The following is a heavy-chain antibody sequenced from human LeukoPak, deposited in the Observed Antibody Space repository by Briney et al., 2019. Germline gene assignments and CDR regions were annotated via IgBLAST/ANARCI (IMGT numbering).Heavy chain of an antibody. Sequence: GGSLRLSCAASGFTFSSYGMHWVRQAPGKGLEWVAFIRYDGSNKYYADSVKGRFTISRDNSKNTLYLQMNSLRAEDTAVYYCAKSLEGSGSYYNVLGCWGQGTLVTVSS. V-gene: IGHV3-30*02. CDR3: AKSLEGSGSYYNVLGC. CDR1: GFTFSSYG. CDR2: IRYDGSNK. D-gene: IGHD3-10*01. J-gene: IGHJ4*02.